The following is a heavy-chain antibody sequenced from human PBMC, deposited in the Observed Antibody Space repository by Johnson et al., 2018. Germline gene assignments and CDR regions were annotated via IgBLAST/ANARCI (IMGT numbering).Heavy chain of an antibody. V-gene: IGHV3-21*01. J-gene: IGHJ3*01. CDR1: GFTFSTYS. Sequence: VQLVQAGGGLVKPGGSLRLSCAASGFTFSTYSMNWVRPAPGKGLEWVSSISRSSIYIYYKDSVKGRFAISRDNARNSLYLQMNGLRGEDTAVYYCARVQGNYYESSGYPFDAFDVWGQGTMVTVSS. CDR3: ARVQGNYYESSGYPFDAFDV. CDR2: ISRSSIYI. D-gene: IGHD3-22*01.